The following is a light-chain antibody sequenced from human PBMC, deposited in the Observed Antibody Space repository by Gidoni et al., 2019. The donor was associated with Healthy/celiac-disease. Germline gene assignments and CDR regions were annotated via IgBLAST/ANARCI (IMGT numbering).Light chain of an antibody. CDR2: AAS. CDR3: QQLNSYPRGFT. CDR1: QGISSY. J-gene: IGKJ3*01. Sequence: DTQFTQSPSFLSASVGDRVTITCRASQGISSYFAWYQHKPGKAPKLLIYAASTLQSEVPSRFSGSGSGTEFTLTISSLQPEDFATYYCQQLNSYPRGFTFGPGTKVDIK. V-gene: IGKV1-9*01.